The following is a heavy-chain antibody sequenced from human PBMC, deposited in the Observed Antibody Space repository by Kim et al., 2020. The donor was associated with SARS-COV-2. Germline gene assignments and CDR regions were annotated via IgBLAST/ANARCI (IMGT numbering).Heavy chain of an antibody. CDR3: TKEGSSSYSLGDYYFYGMEV. D-gene: IGHD6-6*01. Sequence: GGSLRLSCAASGFIFTNYGMSWVRQAPGKGLEWVSTISGSGDLTYYADSVKGRFTITRDNSKDTMFLQLNSLKGEDTAKYYCTKEGSSSYSLGDYYFYGMEVCGRGTTVTVSS. CDR1: GFIFTNYG. J-gene: IGHJ6*02. CDR2: ISGSGDLT. V-gene: IGHV3-23*01.